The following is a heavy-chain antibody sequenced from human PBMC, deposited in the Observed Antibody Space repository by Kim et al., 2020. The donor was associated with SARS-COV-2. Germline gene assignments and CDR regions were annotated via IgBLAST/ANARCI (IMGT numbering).Heavy chain of an antibody. CDR3: ARGATVTTTPHYYYYGMDV. CDR2: INSDGSST. D-gene: IGHD4-17*01. V-gene: IGHV3-74*01. Sequence: GGSLRLSCAASGFTFSSYWMHWVRQAPGKGLVWVSRINSDGSSTSYADSVKGRFTISRDNAKNTLYLQMNSLRAEDTAVYYCARGATVTTTPHYYYYGMDVWGQGTTVTVSS. J-gene: IGHJ6*02. CDR1: GFTFSSYW.